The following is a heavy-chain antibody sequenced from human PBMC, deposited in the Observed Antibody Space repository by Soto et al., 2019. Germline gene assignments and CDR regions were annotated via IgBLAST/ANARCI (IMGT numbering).Heavy chain of an antibody. J-gene: IGHJ6*03. CDR2: IYYSGST. Sequence: SVTLCLTCTVSGGSISSGGYCWIWNHQHPGKGLEWIGYIYYSGSTYYNPSLKSRVTISVDTSKNQFSLKLSSVTAADTAVYYCARRPVSTSGYYYYMDVWGKGTTVTVSS. D-gene: IGHD4-17*01. CDR1: GGSISSGGYC. V-gene: IGHV4-31*03. CDR3: ARRPVSTSGYYYYMDV.